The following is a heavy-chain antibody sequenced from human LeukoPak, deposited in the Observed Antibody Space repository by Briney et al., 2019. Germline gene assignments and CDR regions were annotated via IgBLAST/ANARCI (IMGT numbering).Heavy chain of an antibody. Sequence: GGSLRLSCAASGFTFSSYGMHWVRQAPGKGLEWVSYISSSGRTIYYEDSVKGRFSISRDNSKNTLYLQMNSLRAEDTAVYYCAKDRGTLYYYYMDVWGKGTTVTVSS. J-gene: IGHJ6*03. CDR3: AKDRGTLYYYYMDV. V-gene: IGHV3-48*01. CDR1: GFTFSSYG. CDR2: ISSSGRTI. D-gene: IGHD3-10*01.